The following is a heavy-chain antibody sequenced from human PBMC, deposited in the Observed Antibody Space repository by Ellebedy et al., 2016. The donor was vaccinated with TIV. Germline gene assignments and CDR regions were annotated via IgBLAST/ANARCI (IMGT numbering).Heavy chain of an antibody. CDR2: IGASGGST. CDR3: ARDQVYGIQLWFDY. D-gene: IGHD5-18*01. J-gene: IGHJ4*02. V-gene: IGHV3-23*01. CDR1: GFTFSSYA. Sequence: PGGSLRLSCAASGFTFSSYAMNWVRQAPGKGLEWVSGIGASGGSTYYADSLKGRFTISRENSKNTLYRQMNSLRAEDTAVYYCARDQVYGIQLWFDYWGQGTLVTVSS.